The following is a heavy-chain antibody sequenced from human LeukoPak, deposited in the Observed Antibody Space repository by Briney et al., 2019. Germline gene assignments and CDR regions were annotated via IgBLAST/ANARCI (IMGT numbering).Heavy chain of an antibody. CDR2: IWYDGSNK. J-gene: IGHJ4*02. V-gene: IGHV3-33*01. CDR1: GFTFSSYG. D-gene: IGHD3-22*01. Sequence: GGSLRLSCAASGFTFSSYGMHWVRQAPGKGLEWVAVIWYDGSNKYYAASVKGRFTISRDNSKNTLYLQMNSLRAEDTAVYYCARDPGNSSGYYFDYWGQGTLVTVSS. CDR3: ARDPGNSSGYYFDY.